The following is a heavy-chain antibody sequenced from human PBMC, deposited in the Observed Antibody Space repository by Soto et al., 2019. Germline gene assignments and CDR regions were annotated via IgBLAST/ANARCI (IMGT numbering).Heavy chain of an antibody. V-gene: IGHV3-74*01. CDR1: GVAFSTSW. CDR2: INNADSST. Sequence: EVQLVESGGGLVHPGESLRLSCAASGVAFSTSWVHWVRQVPGQGLVWVARINNADSSTSYAGSVKGRFTISTDSAKNTVYLQMNSLRADDTAVYYCTGVFDYWGQGTLVTVSS. J-gene: IGHJ4*02. CDR3: TGVFDY.